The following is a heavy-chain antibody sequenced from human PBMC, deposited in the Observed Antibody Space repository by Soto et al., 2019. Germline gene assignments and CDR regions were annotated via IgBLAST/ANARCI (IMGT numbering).Heavy chain of an antibody. J-gene: IGHJ5*02. Sequence: GASVKVSCKASGGTFSSYAISWVRQAPGQGLEWMGGIIPIFGTANYAQKFQGRVTITADESTSTAYMELSSLRSEDTAVYYCAAGSKLGFRFDPWGQGTLVTVSS. V-gene: IGHV1-69*13. CDR1: GGTFSSYA. D-gene: IGHD7-27*01. CDR3: AAGSKLGFRFDP. CDR2: IIPIFGTA.